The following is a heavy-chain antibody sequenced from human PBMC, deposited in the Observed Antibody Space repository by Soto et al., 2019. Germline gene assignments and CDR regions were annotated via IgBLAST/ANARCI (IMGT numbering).Heavy chain of an antibody. CDR3: ARASGGYCSGGRCYFDY. CDR2: INPSGATT. D-gene: IGHD2-15*01. J-gene: IGHJ4*02. CDR1: GYTFSSYY. V-gene: IGHV1-46*01. Sequence: GASVKVSCKASGYTFSSYYIHWVRQAPGQGLEWMGIINPSGATTGYAQKFQDRVTMTRDTSTNTVYMDLSSLRSDDTAVYYCARASGGYCSGGRCYFDYWGQGAQVTVSS.